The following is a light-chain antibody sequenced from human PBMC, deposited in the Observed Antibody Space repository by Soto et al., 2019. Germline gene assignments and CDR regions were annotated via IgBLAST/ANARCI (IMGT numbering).Light chain of an antibody. CDR2: DVN. CDR3: FSKISGFVYG. J-gene: IGLJ1*01. V-gene: IGLV2-14*01. Sequence: QPASVSGSFGQSITISCSGPNTDLGVYGYVSWYQHQPGKAPKLLIYDVNNRPSGISDRFSGSKSGDTASLTISGLQAEDEADYFCFSKISGFVYGFGTGTKLTVL. CDR1: NTDLGVYGY.